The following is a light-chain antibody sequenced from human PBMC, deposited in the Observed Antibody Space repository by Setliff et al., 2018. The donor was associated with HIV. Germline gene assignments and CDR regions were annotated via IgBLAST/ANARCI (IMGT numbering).Light chain of an antibody. J-gene: IGLJ1*01. Sequence: QSALAQPPSVSGSPGQSATISCTGTSSDVGNYNRVSWYQQPPGAAPKLIIYEVSNRPSGVPDRFSGSKSGNTASLTISGLQAEDEALYFCSSYTSIITFVFGTGTKVTVL. V-gene: IGLV2-18*02. CDR1: SSDVGNYNR. CDR2: EVS. CDR3: SSYTSIITFV.